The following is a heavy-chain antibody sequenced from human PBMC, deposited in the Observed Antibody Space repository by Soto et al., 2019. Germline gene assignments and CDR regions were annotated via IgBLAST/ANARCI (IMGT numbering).Heavy chain of an antibody. D-gene: IGHD6-13*01. CDR2: ISDDGFIT. Sequence: GGSLRLSCAGSGFIFSTYGMSWVRQAPGKGLEWVSGISDDGFITNYADSVKGRFTISKDNSRSTVYLQMNSLRAEDTAVYFCAKGGRTWYGFNYWGQGTLVTVSS. CDR3: AKGGRTWYGFNY. J-gene: IGHJ4*02. V-gene: IGHV3-23*01. CDR1: GFIFSTYG.